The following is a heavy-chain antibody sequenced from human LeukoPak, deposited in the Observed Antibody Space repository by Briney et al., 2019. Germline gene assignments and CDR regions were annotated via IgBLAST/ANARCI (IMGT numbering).Heavy chain of an antibody. CDR3: AKGPRPGSSGYPNLDH. Sequence: GGSLRLSCAASGFSVNNKYMNWVRQAPGKGLEWVSLIYGDTSTNYADSVKGRFTISRDTSKNTLYLQMNSLRVEDTAVYYCAKGPRPGSSGYPNLDHWGQGTLVTVSS. J-gene: IGHJ4*02. CDR2: IYGDTST. CDR1: GFSVNNKY. V-gene: IGHV3-53*01. D-gene: IGHD3-22*01.